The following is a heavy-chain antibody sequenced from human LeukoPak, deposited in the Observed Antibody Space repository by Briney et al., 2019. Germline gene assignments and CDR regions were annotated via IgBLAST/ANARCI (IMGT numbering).Heavy chain of an antibody. Sequence: GGSLRLSCAASGFTVSSNHMSWVRQAPGKGLEWVSVIYSGGSTYHADSVKGRFTISRDNSKNTLYLQMNSLRAEDTAVYYCASHSSSWYGFDDWGQGSLLTVSS. CDR1: GFTVSSNH. V-gene: IGHV3-53*01. CDR3: ASHSSSWYGFDD. CDR2: IYSGGST. J-gene: IGHJ5*02. D-gene: IGHD6-13*01.